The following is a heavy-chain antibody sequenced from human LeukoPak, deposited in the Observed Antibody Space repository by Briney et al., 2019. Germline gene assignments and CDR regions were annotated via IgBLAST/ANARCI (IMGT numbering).Heavy chain of an antibody. CDR1: GYTFTSYD. V-gene: IGHV1-8*01. CDR2: MSPDSGVT. D-gene: IGHD3-16*01. Sequence: ASVKVSCEASGYTFTSYDINWVRQATGQGVEWMGWMSPDSGVTGYAQKFQGRVTMTRNTSISTAYMELSSLRSEDTAVYYCARGLTVRGNWFDPWGQGTLVTVSS. CDR3: ARGLTVRGNWFDP. J-gene: IGHJ5*02.